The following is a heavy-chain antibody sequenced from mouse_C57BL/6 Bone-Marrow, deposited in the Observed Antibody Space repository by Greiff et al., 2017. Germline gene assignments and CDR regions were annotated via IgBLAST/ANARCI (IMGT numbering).Heavy chain of an antibody. Sequence: LMESGPELVKPGASVKISCKASGYAFSSSWMNWVKQRPGKGLEWIGRIYPGDGDTNYNGKFKGKATLTADKSSSTAYMQLSSLTSEDSAVYFCARDYGSSFYWYFDVWGTGTTVTVSS. CDR3: ARDYGSSFYWYFDV. CDR2: IYPGDGDT. J-gene: IGHJ1*03. D-gene: IGHD1-1*01. V-gene: IGHV1-82*01. CDR1: GYAFSSSW.